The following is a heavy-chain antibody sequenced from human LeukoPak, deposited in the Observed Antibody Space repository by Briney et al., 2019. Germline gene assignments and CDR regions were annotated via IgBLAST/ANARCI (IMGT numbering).Heavy chain of an antibody. CDR3: ARTTKEFDILTGYYFDY. CDR1: GFIFSSYA. J-gene: IGHJ4*02. D-gene: IGHD3-9*01. CDR2: ISGSGGST. Sequence: GGSLRLSCVASGFIFSSYAMSWVRQAPGKGLEWVSGISGSGGSTYYTDSVKGRFTISRDNSKNTLSLQMNSLRAVDTAVYYCARTTKEFDILTGYYFDYWGQGTLVTVSS. V-gene: IGHV3-23*01.